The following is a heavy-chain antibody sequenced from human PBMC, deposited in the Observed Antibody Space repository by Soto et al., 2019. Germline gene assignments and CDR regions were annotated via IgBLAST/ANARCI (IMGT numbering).Heavy chain of an antibody. D-gene: IGHD2-15*01. J-gene: IGHJ4*02. CDR2: ITSGGDST. V-gene: IGHV3-23*01. CDR3: TNGPFIAGAS. CDR1: GFSFSNYA. Sequence: EVQLLESGGGLVRPGGSLRLSCEASGFSFSNYAMSWVRQAPGKGLEWVSAITSGGDSTYLADSVKGRFTISRDNSKNTLYLQLNSLRAEDTAVYYCTNGPFIAGASWGQGTLVTVSS.